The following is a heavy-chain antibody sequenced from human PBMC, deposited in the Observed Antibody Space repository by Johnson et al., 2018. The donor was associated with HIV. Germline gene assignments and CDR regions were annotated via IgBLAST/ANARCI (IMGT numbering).Heavy chain of an antibody. J-gene: IGHJ3*02. V-gene: IGHV3-23*04. CDR2: ISGSTGRT. CDR1: GFTFSSYW. D-gene: IGHD3-16*01. CDR3: ARRGRRADDAFDI. Sequence: VQLVESGGGLVQPGGSLRLSCAASGFTFSSYWMSWVRQAPGKGLEWVSLISGSTGRTNYADSVKGRFTISRDNSKNTLYLQMNSLRAEDTAVYYCARRGRRADDAFDIWGQGTMVTVSS.